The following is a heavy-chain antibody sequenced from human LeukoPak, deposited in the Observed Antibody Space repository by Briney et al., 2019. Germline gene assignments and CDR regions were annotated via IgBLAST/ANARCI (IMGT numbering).Heavy chain of an antibody. J-gene: IGHJ4*02. CDR1: GGSISSGGYY. CDR3: ARARRNPLDY. Sequence: PSQTLSLTCTVSGGSISSGGYYWSWIRQHPGKGLEWIGYIYYSGSTYYNPSLKSRFTISVDTSKNQFFLKLSSVTAADTAVYYCARARRNPLDYWGQGTLVTVSS. D-gene: IGHD1-14*01. V-gene: IGHV4-31*03. CDR2: IYYSGST.